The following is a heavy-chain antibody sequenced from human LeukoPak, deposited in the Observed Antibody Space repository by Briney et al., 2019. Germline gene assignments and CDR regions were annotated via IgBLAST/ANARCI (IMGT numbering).Heavy chain of an antibody. Sequence: GGSLRLSCAASGFTFSSCAMNWVRQAPGKGLEWVSGISGSGGITHYADSVRGRFTISRDNSKNTLYLQMNSLRAEDTAVYYCAKDPTDFDSSGQTYFDYWGQGTLVTVSS. D-gene: IGHD3-22*01. J-gene: IGHJ4*02. CDR3: AKDPTDFDSSGQTYFDY. CDR2: ISGSGGIT. V-gene: IGHV3-23*01. CDR1: GFTFSSCA.